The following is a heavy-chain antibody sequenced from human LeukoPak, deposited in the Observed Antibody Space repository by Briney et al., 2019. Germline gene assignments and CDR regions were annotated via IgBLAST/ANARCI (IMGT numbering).Heavy chain of an antibody. V-gene: IGHV3-48*02. D-gene: IGHD1-26*01. CDR1: EFTFSSFS. Sequence: PGGSLRLSCATSEFTFSSFSMNWVRQAPGKGPEWVSYISSTSFITYYAESVRGRFTISRDNAKQSLYLQMNSLRDEDTGIYYCARDLISGAYTFDYWGQGTLVTVSS. CDR3: ARDLISGAYTFDY. CDR2: ISSTSFIT. J-gene: IGHJ4*02.